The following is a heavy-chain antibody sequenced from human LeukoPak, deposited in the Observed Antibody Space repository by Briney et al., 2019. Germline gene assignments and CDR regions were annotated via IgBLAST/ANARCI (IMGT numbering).Heavy chain of an antibody. CDR3: AKIRERTGTTFDS. CDR1: GGSISSYY. V-gene: IGHV4-59*08. D-gene: IGHD1-1*01. J-gene: IGHJ4*02. Sequence: SETLSLTCTVSGGSISSYYWSWIRQPPGKGLEWIGYIYNSESTNYHPSLKSRVTISGDTSRNQVSLKLRSVTAADTAVYYCAKIRERTGTTFDSWGQGTLVTVSS. CDR2: IYNSEST.